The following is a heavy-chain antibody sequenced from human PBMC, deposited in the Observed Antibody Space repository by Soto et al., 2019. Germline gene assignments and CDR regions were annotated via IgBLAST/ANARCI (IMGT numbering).Heavy chain of an antibody. CDR1: GGTFSSSA. CDR3: ARDNDRLQLGGNYYYILDV. J-gene: IGHJ6*02. Sequence: QVQLVQSGAEMKEPGSPVKVSCKTSGGTFSSSAISWLRQAPGQGLEWMGGIIPLFRTPDYAQKFQGRVTIAADESTSTACMELSSLRSEDTAVYYCARDNDRLQLGGNYYYILDVWGQGTTITVSS. V-gene: IGHV1-69*12. CDR2: IIPLFRTP. D-gene: IGHD4-4*01.